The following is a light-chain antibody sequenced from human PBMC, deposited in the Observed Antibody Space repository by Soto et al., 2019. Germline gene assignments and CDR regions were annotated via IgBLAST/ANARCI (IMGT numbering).Light chain of an antibody. CDR1: QSINSW. J-gene: IGKJ1*01. CDR3: QQYNNWPPWK. CDR2: KAS. V-gene: IGKV1-5*03. Sequence: DIQMTQSPSTLSASVGDRITITCRASQSINSWLAWYQQKPGKAPKLLIHKASSLESGVPSRFSGSGSGTEFTLTISSLQSEDFAVYYCQQYNNWPPWKFGQGTKVDIK.